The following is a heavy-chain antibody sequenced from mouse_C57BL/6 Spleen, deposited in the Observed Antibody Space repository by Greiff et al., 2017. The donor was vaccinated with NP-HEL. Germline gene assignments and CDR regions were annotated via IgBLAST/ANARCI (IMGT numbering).Heavy chain of an antibody. J-gene: IGHJ2*01. CDR2: IWSGGST. V-gene: IGHV2-2*01. D-gene: IGHD1-1*01. CDR1: GFSFTSYG. Sequence: VKVVESGPGLVQPSQSLSITCTVSGFSFTSYGVHWVRQSPGKGLEWLGVIWSGGSTDYNAAIIYRLSTSKYNSKNQVFFKKNSLQAHDTAIYYFARKAYYYGSSYDFDYWGQGTTLTVSS. CDR3: ARKAYYYGSSYDFDY.